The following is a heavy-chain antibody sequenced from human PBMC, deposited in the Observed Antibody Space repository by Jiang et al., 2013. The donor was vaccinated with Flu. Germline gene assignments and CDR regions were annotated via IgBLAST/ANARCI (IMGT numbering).Heavy chain of an antibody. CDR2: IYHSGST. Sequence: GSGLVKPSGTLSLTCAVSGDSISSSNWWSWVRQPPGKGLEWIGEIYHSGSTNYNPSLKSRVTISVDKSKNQFSLKLSSVTAADTAVYYCATVYGSGLYNWFDPWGQGTLVTVSS. J-gene: IGHJ5*02. CDR1: GDSISSSNW. CDR3: ATVYGSGLYNWFDP. D-gene: IGHD3-10*01. V-gene: IGHV4-4*02.